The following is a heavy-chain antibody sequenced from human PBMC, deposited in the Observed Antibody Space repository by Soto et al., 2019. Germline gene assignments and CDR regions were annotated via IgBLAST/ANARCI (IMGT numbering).Heavy chain of an antibody. CDR1: RFTFSSYI. J-gene: IGHJ4*02. CDR3: ATDSGGSGWPEFGC. V-gene: IGHV3-23*01. CDR2: ITADGGVK. D-gene: IGHD6-19*01. Sequence: GGSLRRSFTASRFTFSSYIMNWVRQAPGKVLDWISTITADGGVKFYADSVKGRFTISRDNSKNTLYLQMDNLRAADTALYYCATDSGGSGWPEFGCWGQGTKVTVSS.